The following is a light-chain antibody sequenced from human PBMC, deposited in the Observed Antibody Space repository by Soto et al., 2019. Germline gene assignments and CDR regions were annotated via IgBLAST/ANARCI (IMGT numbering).Light chain of an antibody. J-gene: IGLJ3*02. CDR2: GNS. Sequence: QSVLTQPPSVSGAPGQRVTISCTGSSSKIGAGYDVHWYQQLPGTAPKLLIYGNSNRPSGVPDRFSGSKSGTSASLAITGLKAEDEADYYCQSYDSSLSALFGGGTKLTVL. V-gene: IGLV1-40*01. CDR3: QSYDSSLSAL. CDR1: SSKIGAGYD.